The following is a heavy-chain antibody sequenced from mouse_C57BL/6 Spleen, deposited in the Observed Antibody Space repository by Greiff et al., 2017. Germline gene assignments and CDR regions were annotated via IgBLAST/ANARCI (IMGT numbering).Heavy chain of an antibody. D-gene: IGHD2-4*01. Sequence: QVQLQQPGAELVMPGASVKLSCKASGYTFTSYWMHWVKQRPGQGLEWIGEIDPSDSYTNYNQKFKGKSTLTVDKSSSTAYMQLSSLTAEDSAVYYCARGEEEDPMIPKGYFDYWGQGTTRTVSS. CDR3: ARGEEEDPMIPKGYFDY. J-gene: IGHJ2*01. V-gene: IGHV1-69*01. CDR2: IDPSDSYT. CDR1: GYTFTSYW.